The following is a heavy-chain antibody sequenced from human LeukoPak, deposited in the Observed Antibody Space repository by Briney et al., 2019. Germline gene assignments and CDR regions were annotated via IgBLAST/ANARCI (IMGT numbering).Heavy chain of an antibody. V-gene: IGHV4-61*08. CDR1: GGSISSGDYY. J-gene: IGHJ4*02. Sequence: SQTLSLTCTVSGGSISSGDYYWSWIRQPPGKGLEWIGYIYYSGSTNYNPSLKSRVTISVDTSKNQFSLKLSSVTAADTAVYYCARGSGGVTRVDYWGQGTLVTVSS. D-gene: IGHD4-17*01. CDR2: IYYSGST. CDR3: ARGSGGVTRVDY.